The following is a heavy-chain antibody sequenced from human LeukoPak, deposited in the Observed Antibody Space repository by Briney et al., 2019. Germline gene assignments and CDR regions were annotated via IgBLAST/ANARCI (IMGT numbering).Heavy chain of an antibody. CDR3: ARVGSGWSFDY. CDR1: GYTFTGYY. V-gene: IGHV1-2*02. D-gene: IGHD6-19*01. Sequence: ASVKVSCKASGYTFTGYYMRWVRQARGKGLEWMGWINPNSGGTNYAQKFQGRVTMTRDTSISTAYMELSRLRSDDTAVYYCARVGSGWSFDYWGQGTLVTVSS. CDR2: INPNSGGT. J-gene: IGHJ4*02.